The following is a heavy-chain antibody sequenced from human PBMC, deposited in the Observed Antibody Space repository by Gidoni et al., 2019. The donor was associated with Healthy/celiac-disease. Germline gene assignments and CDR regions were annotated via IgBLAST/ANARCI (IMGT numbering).Heavy chain of an antibody. V-gene: IGHV1-18*01. J-gene: IGHJ4*02. CDR3: ARVYSGGYWD. Sequence: QVQLVQSGAEAKKPGALVKVSRKASGYTCTSYGISWVREARGQGLAWMGGISAYNGNTNYAQKLQGRVTMATDTSTSTAYMELRSLRSDDTAVYYCARVYSGGYWDWGQGTLVTVS. CDR2: ISAYNGNT. CDR1: GYTCTSYG. D-gene: IGHD1-26*01.